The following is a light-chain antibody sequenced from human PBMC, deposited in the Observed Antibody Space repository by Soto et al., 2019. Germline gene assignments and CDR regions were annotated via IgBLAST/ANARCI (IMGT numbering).Light chain of an antibody. J-gene: IGLJ1*01. Sequence: ALTQPASVSGSPGQSITISCTGTSSDVGGYNYVSWYQQHPGTAPKLMIYDVSNRPSGVSNRFSGSKSGNTASLTISGLQAEDEADYYCSSYTSSSAYVFGTGTKVTVL. CDR1: SSDVGGYNY. CDR3: SSYTSSSAYV. CDR2: DVS. V-gene: IGLV2-14*01.